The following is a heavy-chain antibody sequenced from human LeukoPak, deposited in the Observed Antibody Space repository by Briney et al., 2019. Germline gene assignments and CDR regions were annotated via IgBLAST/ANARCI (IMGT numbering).Heavy chain of an antibody. Sequence: SQTLSLTCTVSGGSINSDSYYWSWIRQPAGKGLEWIGYIYYSGSTNYNPSLKSRVTISVDTSKNQFSLKLSSVTAADTAVYYCARGGVAAADLDYWGQGTLVTVSS. CDR1: GGSINSDSYY. J-gene: IGHJ4*02. CDR3: ARGGVAAADLDY. CDR2: IYYSGST. D-gene: IGHD6-13*01. V-gene: IGHV4-61*10.